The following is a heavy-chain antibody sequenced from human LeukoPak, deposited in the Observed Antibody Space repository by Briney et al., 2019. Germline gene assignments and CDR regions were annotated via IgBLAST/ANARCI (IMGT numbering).Heavy chain of an antibody. CDR1: GGSFSGYY. V-gene: IGHV4-34*01. J-gene: IGHJ5*02. D-gene: IGHD6-19*01. CDR2: INHSGST. CDR3: AREGSSGWKYNWFDP. Sequence: SSETLSLTCAVYGGSFSGYYWSWIRQPPGKGLEWIGEINHSGSTNYNPSLKSRVTISVDTSKNQFSLKLSSVTAADTAVYYCAREGSSGWKYNWFDPWGQGTLVTVSS.